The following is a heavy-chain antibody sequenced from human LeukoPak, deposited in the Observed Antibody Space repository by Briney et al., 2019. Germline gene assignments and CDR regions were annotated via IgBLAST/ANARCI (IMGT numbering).Heavy chain of an antibody. J-gene: IGHJ4*02. CDR3: ARGYLAYYDSSGYVPYYFDY. CDR1: GGSFSGYY. CDR2: INHSGST. V-gene: IGHV4-34*01. Sequence: SETLSLTCAVYGGSFSGYYWSWIRQPPGKGLGWIGEINHSGSTNYNPSLKSRVTISVDTSKNQFSLKLSSVTAADTAVYYCARGYLAYYDSSGYVPYYFDYWGQGTLVTVSS. D-gene: IGHD3-22*01.